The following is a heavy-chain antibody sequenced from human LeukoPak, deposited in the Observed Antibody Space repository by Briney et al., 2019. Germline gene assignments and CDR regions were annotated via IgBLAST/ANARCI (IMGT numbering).Heavy chain of an antibody. D-gene: IGHD6-6*01. CDR2: IKQDGSEK. CDR1: GFTFSSYW. CDR3: ARVGSSYYYYYMDV. J-gene: IGHJ6*03. Sequence: QSGGSLRLSCAASGFTFSSYWMSWVRQAPGKGLEWVANIKQDGSEKYYVDSVKGRFTISRDNAKNSLYLQMNSLRAEDTAVYYCARVGSSYYYYYMDVWGKGTTVTVSS. V-gene: IGHV3-7*01.